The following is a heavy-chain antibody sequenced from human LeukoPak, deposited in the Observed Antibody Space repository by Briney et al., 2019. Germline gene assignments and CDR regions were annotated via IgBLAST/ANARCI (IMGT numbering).Heavy chain of an antibody. V-gene: IGHV6-1*01. J-gene: IGHJ4*02. Sequence: SQTLSLTCAISGDSVSSNSAAWNWIRQSPSRGLEWLGRTYYRSTWYTDYAASVKSRISISPDTSKNQFSLHLSSVTAADTAVYYCARVVDTVTRPRNFDYWGQGTLVTVSS. D-gene: IGHD4-17*01. CDR1: GDSVSSNSAA. CDR2: TYYRSTWYT. CDR3: ARVVDTVTRPRNFDY.